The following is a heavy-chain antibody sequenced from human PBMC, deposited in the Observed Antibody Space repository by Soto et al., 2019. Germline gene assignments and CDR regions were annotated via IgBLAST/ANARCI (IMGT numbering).Heavy chain of an antibody. D-gene: IGHD6-19*01. J-gene: IGHJ2*01. Sequence: ASVKVSCKASGYSFTSYGISCVRLAPGQGLEWMGWISAYNGNTNYAQKLQGRVTMTTDTSTSTASMELRSLRSDDTAVYYCARDRPLGVAGDWYSDLWGRGTLVTVSS. CDR1: GYSFTSYG. CDR2: ISAYNGNT. CDR3: ARDRPLGVAGDWYSDL. V-gene: IGHV1-18*01.